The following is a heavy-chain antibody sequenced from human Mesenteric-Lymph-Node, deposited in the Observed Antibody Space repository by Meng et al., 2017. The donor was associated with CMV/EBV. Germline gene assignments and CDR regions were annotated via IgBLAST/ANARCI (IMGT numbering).Heavy chain of an antibody. D-gene: IGHD2-2*01. V-gene: IGHV4-34*01. CDR2: INHSSST. CDR3: ARGRIVVVPAATSWFDP. CDR1: GGSFSGYY. J-gene: IGHJ5*02. Sequence: SETLSLTCAVYGGSFSGYYWSWIRQPPGKGLEWIGEINHSSSTNYSPSLKSRVTMSVDTSKNQFSLKLSSVTAADTAVYYCARGRIVVVPAATSWFDPWGQGTLVTVSS.